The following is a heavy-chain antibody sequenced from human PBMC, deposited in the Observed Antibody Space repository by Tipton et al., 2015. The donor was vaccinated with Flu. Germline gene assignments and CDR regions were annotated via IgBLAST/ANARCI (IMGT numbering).Heavy chain of an antibody. CDR2: IYTSGST. D-gene: IGHD4-17*01. CDR3: ARDYGDLNWFDP. Sequence: LRLSCTVSGGSISSSSYYWTWIRQPAGKGLEWIGQIYTSGSTKYNPSLKSRVTMSLDTSKNQFSLKMSSVTAADTVMYYCARDYGDLNWFDPWGQGTLVTVSS. CDR1: GGSISSSSYY. J-gene: IGHJ5*02. V-gene: IGHV4-61*09.